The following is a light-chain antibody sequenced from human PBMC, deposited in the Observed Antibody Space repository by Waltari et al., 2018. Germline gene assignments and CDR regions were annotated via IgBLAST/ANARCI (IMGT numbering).Light chain of an antibody. J-gene: IGLJ2*01. CDR2: DVS. V-gene: IGLV2-14*03. Sequence: QSALTQPASVSGSPGQSITISCTGTSSDVGAYNYVSWYQQHPGKAPKIMIYDVSNRPSGVSNRFSGSKSGNTVSLTISGLQAEDEADYYCSSYRRSNTLVFGGGTKVTVL. CDR3: SSYRRSNTLV. CDR1: SSDVGAYNY.